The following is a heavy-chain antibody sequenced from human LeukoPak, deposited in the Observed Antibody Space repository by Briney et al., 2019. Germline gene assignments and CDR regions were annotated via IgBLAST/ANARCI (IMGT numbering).Heavy chain of an antibody. J-gene: IGHJ4*02. CDR1: GFAFSTYW. D-gene: IGHD3-9*01. CDR2: INSDGSST. Sequence: GGTLRLSCAASGFAFSTYWMHWVRQAPGKGLVWVSRINSDGSSTTYADSVKGRFTISRDNAKNTLYLQMNSLRAEDTAVYYCASHFDWRNWGQGTLVTVSS. V-gene: IGHV3-74*01. CDR3: ASHFDWRN.